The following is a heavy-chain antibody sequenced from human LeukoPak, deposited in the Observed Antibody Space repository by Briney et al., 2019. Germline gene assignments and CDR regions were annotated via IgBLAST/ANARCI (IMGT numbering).Heavy chain of an antibody. V-gene: IGHV3-30*18. CDR3: AKDSYSKGDF. D-gene: IGHD6-13*01. CDR1: GFTFSSYG. J-gene: IGHJ4*02. Sequence: GGSLRLSCAASGFTFSSYGMHWVRQAPGKGLEWVAVISYDGSNKYYADSVKGRFTISRDNAKNSLYLQMNSLRAEDTAVYYCAKDSYSKGDFWGQGVLVTVSS. CDR2: ISYDGSNK.